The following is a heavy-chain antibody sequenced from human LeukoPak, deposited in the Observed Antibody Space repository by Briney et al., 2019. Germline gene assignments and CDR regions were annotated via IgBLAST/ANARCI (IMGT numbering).Heavy chain of an antibody. V-gene: IGHV3-30*18. CDR1: GFTFSSNG. CDR2: ISYDGSNK. Sequence: PGGSLRVPCAASGFTFSSNGMHCVRQAPGKGLEWVAVISYDGSNKYYADSVKGRFTISRDNSKNTLYLQMNSLRAEDTAVYYCAKELVTATRKVFYEFDYWGQGTLVTVSS. J-gene: IGHJ4*02. CDR3: AKELVTATRKVFYEFDY. D-gene: IGHD2-15*01.